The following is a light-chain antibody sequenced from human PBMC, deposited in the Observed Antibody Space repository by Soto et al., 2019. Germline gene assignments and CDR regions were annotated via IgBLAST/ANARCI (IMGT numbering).Light chain of an antibody. J-gene: IGKJ1*01. V-gene: IGKV1-5*03. CDR2: KAS. CDR3: QQYNTYWT. Sequence: DLQMTQSPSTLSASVGDRVTITCRASQSISSWLAWYQQKPGKAPKLLIQKASSLESGVPSRFSGSGSGTEFTLTISSLQPDDFATYYCQQYNTYWTFGQGTKVEIK. CDR1: QSISSW.